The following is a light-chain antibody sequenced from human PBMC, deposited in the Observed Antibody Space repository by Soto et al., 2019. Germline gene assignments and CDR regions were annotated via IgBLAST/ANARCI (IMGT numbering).Light chain of an antibody. Sequence: QSVLTQPPSASGTPGQTVTISCSGSSSNVGKNIVNWYQQVPGTAPTLLIYSTDQRPSGVPDRFSASKSGTSASLAISGLQSEDEADYYCAAWDDGRNDLYVIGSGTKVTVL. V-gene: IGLV1-44*01. CDR3: AAWDDGRNDLYV. J-gene: IGLJ1*01. CDR2: STD. CDR1: SSNVGKNI.